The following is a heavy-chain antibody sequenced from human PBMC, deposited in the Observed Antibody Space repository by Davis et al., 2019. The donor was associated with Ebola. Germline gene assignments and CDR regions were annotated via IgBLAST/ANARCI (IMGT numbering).Heavy chain of an antibody. CDR2: ISSSSSYI. CDR3: ARVVIPRYDLDYYYMDV. J-gene: IGHJ6*03. D-gene: IGHD3-3*01. V-gene: IGHV3-21*01. CDR1: GFTFSSYA. Sequence: GESLKISCAASGFTFSSYAMNWVRQAPGKGLEWVSSISSSSSYIYYADSVKGRFTISRDNAKNSLYLQMNSLRAEDTAVYYCARVVIPRYDLDYYYMDVWGKGTTVTVSS.